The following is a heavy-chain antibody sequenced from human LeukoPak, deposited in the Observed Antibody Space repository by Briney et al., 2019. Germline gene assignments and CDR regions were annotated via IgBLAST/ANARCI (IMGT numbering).Heavy chain of an antibody. CDR3: ASSPPSSGYFDY. J-gene: IGHJ4*02. Sequence: GASVKVSCKASGGTFSSYAISWVRQAPGQGLGWMGRIIPILGIANYAQKFQGRVTITADKSTSTAYMELSSLRSEDTAVYYCASSPPSSGYFDYWGQGTLVTVSS. D-gene: IGHD3-22*01. CDR2: IIPILGIA. CDR1: GGTFSSYA. V-gene: IGHV1-69*04.